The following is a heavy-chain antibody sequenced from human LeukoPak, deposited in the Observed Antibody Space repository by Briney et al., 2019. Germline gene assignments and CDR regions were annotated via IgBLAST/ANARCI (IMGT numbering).Heavy chain of an antibody. CDR3: PRGEDDYGDYFDY. CDR2: ISYDGSNK. J-gene: IGHJ4*02. V-gene: IGHV3-30-3*01. D-gene: IGHD4-17*01. Sequence: QPGRSLRLSCAASGFTFSSYAMHGVRQAPGKGLEWVAVISYDGSNKYYPDSVKGRFTISRDNSKNTLYLQMNSLRAEETAVYYCPRGEDDYGDYFDYWGEGTLVTVS. CDR1: GFTFSSYA.